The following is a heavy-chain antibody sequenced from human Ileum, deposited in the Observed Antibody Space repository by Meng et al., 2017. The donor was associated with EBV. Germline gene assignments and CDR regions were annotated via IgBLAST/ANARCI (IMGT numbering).Heavy chain of an antibody. CDR3: ARTGCSSSSCYDY. CDR2: INAGNGNT. Sequence: QVQLVQSGAEVKKPGASVKVSCKASGYSFTTYAMHWVRQAPRQRLEWMGWINAGNGNTKYSEKFQSRVTITRDTAASTAYMELSSLRSEDTAVYYCARTGCSSSSCYDYWGQGTMVTVSS. J-gene: IGHJ4*02. CDR1: GYSFTTYA. V-gene: IGHV1-3*01. D-gene: IGHD2-2*01.